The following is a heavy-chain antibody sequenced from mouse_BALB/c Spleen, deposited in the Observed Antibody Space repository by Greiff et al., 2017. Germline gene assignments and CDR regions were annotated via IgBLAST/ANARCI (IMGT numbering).Heavy chain of an antibody. CDR2: ISSGGST. J-gene: IGHJ3*01. D-gene: IGHD2-3*01. CDR3: ARGGYDLFAY. Sequence: EVHLVESGGGLVKPGGSLKLSCAASGFTFSSYAMSWVRQTPEKRLEWVASISSGGSTYYPDSVKGRFTISRDNARNILYLQMSSLRSEDTAMYYCARGGYDLFAYWGQGTLVTVSA. CDR1: GFTFSSYA. V-gene: IGHV5-6-5*01.